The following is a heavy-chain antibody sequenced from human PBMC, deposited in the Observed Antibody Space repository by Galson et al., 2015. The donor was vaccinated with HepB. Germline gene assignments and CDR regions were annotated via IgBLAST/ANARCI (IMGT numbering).Heavy chain of an antibody. V-gene: IGHV1-8*01. CDR1: GYTFSSYD. J-gene: IGHJ4*02. D-gene: IGHD2-2*01. Sequence: SVKVSCKASGYTFSSYDINWVRQATGQGLEWMGWMNPNSGNTGYAQKFQGRVTMTRNTSINTAYMELRSLRSDDTAVYYCAQTAGMYQPLLPDYWGQGTLVTVSS. CDR2: MNPNSGNT. CDR3: AQTAGMYQPLLPDY.